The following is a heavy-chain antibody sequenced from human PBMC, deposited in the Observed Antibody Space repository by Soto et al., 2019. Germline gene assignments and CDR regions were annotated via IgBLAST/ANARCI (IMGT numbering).Heavy chain of an antibody. CDR2: IIPIFGTA. CDR1: GYTFTIYG. V-gene: IGHV1-69*13. CDR3: ARRPLRDIVVVPAAAIDAFDI. J-gene: IGHJ3*02. D-gene: IGHD2-2*01. Sequence: SVKVSCKASGYTFTIYGISWVRQAPGQGLEWMGGIIPIFGTANYAQKFQGRVTITADESTSTAYMELSSLRSEDTAVYYCARRPLRDIVVVPAAAIDAFDIWGQGTMVTVSS.